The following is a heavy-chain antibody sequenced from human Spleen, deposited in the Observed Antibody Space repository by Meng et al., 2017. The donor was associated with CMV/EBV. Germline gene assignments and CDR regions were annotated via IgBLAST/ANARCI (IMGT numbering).Heavy chain of an antibody. Sequence: SETLSLTCTVSGYSISSGYYWGWIRQPPGKGLEWIGSIYHSGSTYYNPSLKSRVTISVDSSKNDFSLKLSSVTAADTAVYYCARSDYDSYYYGMDVWGQGTTVTVSS. J-gene: IGHJ6*02. CDR3: ARSDYDSYYYGMDV. CDR1: GYSISSGYY. D-gene: IGHD3-22*01. CDR2: IYHSGST. V-gene: IGHV4-38-2*02.